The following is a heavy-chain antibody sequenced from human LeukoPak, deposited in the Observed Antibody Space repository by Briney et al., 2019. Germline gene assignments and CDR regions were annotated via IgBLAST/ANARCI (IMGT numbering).Heavy chain of an antibody. CDR3: VKDPTYYYGSGSSYFDY. CDR2: ISSNGGST. Sequence: GGSLRLSCSASGFTFSSYAMHWGRQAPGKGLEYVSAISSNGGSTYYADSVKGRFTISRDNSKNTLYLQMSSLRAEDTAVYNCVKDPTYYYGSGSSYFDYWGQGTLVTVSS. J-gene: IGHJ4*02. D-gene: IGHD3-10*01. CDR1: GFTFSSYA. V-gene: IGHV3-64D*06.